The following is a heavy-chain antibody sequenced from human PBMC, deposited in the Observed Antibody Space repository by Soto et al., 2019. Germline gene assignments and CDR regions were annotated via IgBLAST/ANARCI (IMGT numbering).Heavy chain of an antibody. CDR1: GFTFSSYW. J-gene: IGHJ4*02. D-gene: IGHD3-16*02. CDR3: VRYPRSVGGSYRPDY. CDR2: INSDGSIT. V-gene: IGHV3-74*01. Sequence: GGSLRLSCAASGFTFSSYWRHWVRQVPEKGLVWVSRINSDGSITNYADAVKGRFTISRDNVKNTLYLQMNSLRAEDTAVYYCVRYPRSVGGSYRPDYWGQGTLVTVYS.